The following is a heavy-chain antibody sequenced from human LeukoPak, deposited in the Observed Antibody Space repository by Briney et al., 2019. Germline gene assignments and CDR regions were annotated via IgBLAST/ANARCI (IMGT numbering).Heavy chain of an antibody. J-gene: IGHJ4*02. D-gene: IGHD7-27*01. CDR1: GYTFTSYG. Sequence: GASVKVSCKASGYTFTSYGISWVRQAPGQGLEWMGIINPSGGSTSYAQKFQGRVTMTRDTSTSTVYMELSSLRSEDTAVYYCASTSWGYAFDYWGQGTLVTVSS. CDR2: INPSGGST. V-gene: IGHV1-46*01. CDR3: ASTSWGYAFDY.